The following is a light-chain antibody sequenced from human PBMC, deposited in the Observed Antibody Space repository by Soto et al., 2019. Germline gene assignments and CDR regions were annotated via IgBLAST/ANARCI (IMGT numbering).Light chain of an antibody. CDR2: LNSDGSH. V-gene: IGLV4-69*01. CDR3: QTWGTGPWV. CDR1: SGHSSYA. J-gene: IGLJ3*02. Sequence: QPVLPQSPSASASLGASVKLTCTLSSGHSSYAIAWHQQQPEKGPRYLMKLNSDGSHSKEDGIPDRFSGSSSGAERYLTISSLQSEDEADYYGQTWGTGPWVVGGGTKVT.